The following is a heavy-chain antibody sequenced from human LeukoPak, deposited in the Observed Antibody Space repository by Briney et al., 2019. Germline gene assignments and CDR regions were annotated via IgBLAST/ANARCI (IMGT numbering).Heavy chain of an antibody. D-gene: IGHD3-22*01. V-gene: IGHV3-30*02. J-gene: IGHJ4*02. CDR2: IRYDGSNK. CDR1: GFTFSSYG. Sequence: GGSLRLSCAASGFTFSSYGMPWVRQAPGKGLEWVAFIRYDGSNKYYADSVKGRFTISRDNSKNTLYLQMNSLRAEDTAVYYCAKDLSADYYDSSGSDYWGQGTLVTVSS. CDR3: AKDLSADYYDSSGSDY.